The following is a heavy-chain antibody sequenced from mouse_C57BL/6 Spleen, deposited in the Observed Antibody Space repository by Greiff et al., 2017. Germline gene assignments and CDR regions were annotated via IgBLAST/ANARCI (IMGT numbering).Heavy chain of an antibody. CDR1: GYTFTSYW. CDR2: IYPGSGST. CDR3: ARSVFYYYGSSYVDYAMDY. Sequence: VQLQQPGAELVKPGASVKMSCKASGYTFTSYWITWVKQRPGQGLEWIGDIYPGSGSTNYNEKFKSKATLTVDTSSSTAYMQLSSLTSEDSAVYYCARSVFYYYGSSYVDYAMDYWGQGTSVTVSS. D-gene: IGHD1-1*01. J-gene: IGHJ4*01. V-gene: IGHV1-55*01.